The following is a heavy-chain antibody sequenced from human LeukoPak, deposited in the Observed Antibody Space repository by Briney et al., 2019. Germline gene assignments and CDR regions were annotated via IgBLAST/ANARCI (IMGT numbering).Heavy chain of an antibody. CDR2: IIPILGIA. D-gene: IGHD1-26*01. CDR1: GGTFSSYA. CDR3: ARVSEMGGSYAAYFDY. Sequence: ASVKVSCKASGGTFSSYAISWVRQAPGQGLEWMGRIIPILGIANYAQKFQGRVTITADKSTSTAYMELSSLRSEDTAVYYCARVSEMGGSYAAYFDYWGQGTLVTVSS. J-gene: IGHJ4*02. V-gene: IGHV1-69*04.